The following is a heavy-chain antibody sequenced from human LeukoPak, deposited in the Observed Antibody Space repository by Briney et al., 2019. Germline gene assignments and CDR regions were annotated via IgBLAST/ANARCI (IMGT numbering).Heavy chain of an antibody. CDR2: ISYDGSNK. CDR1: GFTFNRYA. D-gene: IGHD5-24*01. Sequence: GKSLRLSCVASGFTFNRYAMHWVRQAPGKGLEWVAVISYDGSNKYYADSVKGRFTISRDNSKNTLYLQMNSLRAEDTAVYYCARGSLWLQLDYWGQGTLVTVSS. V-gene: IGHV3-30-3*01. CDR3: ARGSLWLQLDY. J-gene: IGHJ4*02.